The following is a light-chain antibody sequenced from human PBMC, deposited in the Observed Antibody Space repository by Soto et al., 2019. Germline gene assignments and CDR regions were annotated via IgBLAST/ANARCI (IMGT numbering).Light chain of an antibody. V-gene: IGKV3-15*01. CDR2: GAS. CDR3: QQYNNWPPT. CDR1: QSVFTY. J-gene: IGKJ1*01. Sequence: EIVLTQSPATLSLSPGERATLSCRASQSVFTYLAWYQQKPGQAPRLLIYGASTRATGIPAGISGSGSGTEFTLTISSLQSEDYAVYYCQQYNNWPPTFGQGTKVDIK.